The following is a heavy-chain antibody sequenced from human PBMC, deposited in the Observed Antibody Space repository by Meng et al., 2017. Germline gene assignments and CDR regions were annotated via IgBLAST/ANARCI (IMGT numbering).Heavy chain of an antibody. D-gene: IGHD1-26*01. Sequence: LDGTGRGLSPPGGAMRLSCVASGFTVSSNYMSWVRQAPGKGLEWVSVIYSGGSTYYADFVKGRFTIPRDNSKNTLYLQMNSLRAEDTAVYYCARGGSYYSYWGQGTLVTVSS. CDR3: ARGGSYYSY. J-gene: IGHJ4*02. CDR2: IYSGGST. V-gene: IGHV3-53*02. CDR1: GFTVSSNY.